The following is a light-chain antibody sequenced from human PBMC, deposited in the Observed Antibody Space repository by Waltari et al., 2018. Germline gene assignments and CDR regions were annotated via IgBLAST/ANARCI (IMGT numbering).Light chain of an antibody. CDR3: QSYDSSLSGVI. CDR2: GNN. Sequence: QSVLTQPPSVSGAPGQRITISCTGTSSNIGAGYDVHWYLQLPGTAPKLLILGNNNRPSGVPDRFSVSKSDTSASLAITGLQAEDEADYYCQSYDSSLSGVIFGGGTKLTVL. CDR1: SSNIGAGYD. J-gene: IGLJ2*01. V-gene: IGLV1-40*01.